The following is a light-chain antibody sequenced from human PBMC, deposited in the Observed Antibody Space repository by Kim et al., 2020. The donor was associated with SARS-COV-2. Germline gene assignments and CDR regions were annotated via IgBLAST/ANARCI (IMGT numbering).Light chain of an antibody. V-gene: IGLV2-14*03. J-gene: IGLJ3*02. CDR3: CSYTSVTTWV. CDR2: DVI. CDR1: NGDVGGYRY. Sequence: QSALTQPASVSGSLGQSITISCSGTNGDVGGYRYVSWYQQYPGRAPRLLIYDVIKRPSGIAGRFSATKSGNTAFLTITGLQAEDEADYYCCSYTSVTTWVFGGGTKVTVL.